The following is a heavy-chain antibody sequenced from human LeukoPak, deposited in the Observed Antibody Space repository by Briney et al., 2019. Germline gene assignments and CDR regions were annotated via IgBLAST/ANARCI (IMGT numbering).Heavy chain of an antibody. D-gene: IGHD3-10*01. CDR3: ARHGVYYGSRSYVYFDY. Sequence: GESLKISCKSSGYSFTSYWIGWVRQMPGKGLEWMGIISPGGSDTRYSPSFQGQVTISADKSISTAYLQWSSLRASDTAMYYCARHGVYYGSRSYVYFDYWGQGTLVTVSS. CDR1: GYSFTSYW. J-gene: IGHJ4*02. CDR2: ISPGGSDT. V-gene: IGHV5-51*01.